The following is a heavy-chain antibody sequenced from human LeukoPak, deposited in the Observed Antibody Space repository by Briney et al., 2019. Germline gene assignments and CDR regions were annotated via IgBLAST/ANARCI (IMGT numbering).Heavy chain of an antibody. CDR3: AAPGYKYGYVLDH. CDR1: GYTFTGYY. Sequence: ASVKVSCKASGYTFTGYYMHWVRQAPGQGPEWTGWISPNNGDTRYPQKFQGRVTMTTDTSISTAYMELSGLTSDDTAVYYCAAPGYKYGYVLDHWGQGTLVTVSS. V-gene: IGHV1-2*02. J-gene: IGHJ4*02. D-gene: IGHD5-18*01. CDR2: ISPNNGDT.